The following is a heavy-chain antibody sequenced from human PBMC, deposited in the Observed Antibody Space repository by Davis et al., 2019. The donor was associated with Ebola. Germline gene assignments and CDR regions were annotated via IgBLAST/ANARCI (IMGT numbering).Heavy chain of an antibody. J-gene: IGHJ6*02. CDR2: INPSGGST. CDR1: GYTFTSYY. V-gene: IGHV1-46*01. CDR3: ARGGDWDGYNAQYGMDV. Sequence: ASVKVSCKASGYTFTSYYMHWVRQAPGQGLAWMGIINPSGGSTSYAQKFQGRVTMTRDTSTSTVYMELSSLRSEDTAVYYCARGGDWDGYNAQYGMDVWGQGTTVTVSS. D-gene: IGHD5-24*01.